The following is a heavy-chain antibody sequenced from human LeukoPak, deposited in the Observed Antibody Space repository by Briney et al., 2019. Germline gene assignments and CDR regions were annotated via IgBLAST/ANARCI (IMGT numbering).Heavy chain of an antibody. CDR3: ARGARWAYYFDY. CDR1: GFTFSASD. D-gene: IGHD4-23*01. CDR2: ISSSSSYI. J-gene: IGHJ4*02. Sequence: GGSLRLSCAASGFTFSASDMNWVRQTPGKGLEWVSSISSSSSYIYYADSVKGRFTISRDNANNSVFLQMNNLRAEDSAIYYCARGARWAYYFDYWGQGSLVTVSS. V-gene: IGHV3-21*04.